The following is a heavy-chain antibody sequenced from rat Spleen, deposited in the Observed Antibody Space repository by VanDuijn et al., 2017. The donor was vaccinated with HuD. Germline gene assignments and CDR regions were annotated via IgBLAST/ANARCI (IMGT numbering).Heavy chain of an antibody. J-gene: IGHJ4*01. V-gene: IGHV5-36*01. CDR3: TRYYQGYVMDA. CDR1: GFTLDDYG. CDR2: INWGGSST. Sequence: EVKLVESGGGLVQPGRSLKLSCAASGFTLDDYGLAWVRQAPKNGLEWVASINWGGSSTYYPDNVKGRFTISRDNAKNALYLQMNNLRSEDTAIYYCTRYYQGYVMDAWGQGASVTVSS. D-gene: IGHD1-4*01.